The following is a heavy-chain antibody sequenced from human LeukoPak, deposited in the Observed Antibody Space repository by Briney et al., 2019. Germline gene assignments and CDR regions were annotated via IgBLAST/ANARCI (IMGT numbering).Heavy chain of an antibody. V-gene: IGHV3-30*18. Sequence: GGSLRLSCAASGFTFSSYGMHWVRQAPGKGLEWVAVISYDGSNKYYADSVKGRFTISRDNSKNTLYLQMNSLRAEDTAVYYCAKDFCSSTSCYADRRVDWTNYFDYWGQGTLVTVSS. CDR2: ISYDGSNK. CDR3: AKDFCSSTSCYADRRVDWTNYFDY. J-gene: IGHJ4*02. CDR1: GFTFSSYG. D-gene: IGHD2-2*01.